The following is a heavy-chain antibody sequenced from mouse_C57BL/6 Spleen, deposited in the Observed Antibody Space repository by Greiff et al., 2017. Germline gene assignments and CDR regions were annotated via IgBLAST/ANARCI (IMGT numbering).Heavy chain of an antibody. CDR1: GFTFSDYG. D-gene: IGHD2-4*01. V-gene: IGHV5-17*01. CDR2: ISSGSSTI. CDR3: ARGDYDQEFAY. Sequence: EVKLMESGGGLVKPGGSLKLSCAASGFTFSDYGMHWVRQAPEKGLEWVAYISSGSSTIYYADTVKGRFTISRDNAKNTLFLQMTSLRSEDTAMYYCARGDYDQEFAYWGQGTLVTVSA. J-gene: IGHJ3*01.